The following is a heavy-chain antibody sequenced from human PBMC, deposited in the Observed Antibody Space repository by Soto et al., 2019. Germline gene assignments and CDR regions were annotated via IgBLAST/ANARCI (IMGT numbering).Heavy chain of an antibody. Sequence: SVKVSCKASGGTFSSYAISWVRQAPGQGLEWMGGIIPIFGTANYAQKFQGRVTITADESTSTAYMELSSLRSEDTAVDYCARGGGAHCTNGVCYPLPGGGGNWFDHWGQGTLVTVSS. CDR3: ARGGGAHCTNGVCYPLPGGGGNWFDH. J-gene: IGHJ5*02. CDR2: IIPIFGTA. V-gene: IGHV1-69*13. CDR1: GGTFSSYA. D-gene: IGHD2-8*01.